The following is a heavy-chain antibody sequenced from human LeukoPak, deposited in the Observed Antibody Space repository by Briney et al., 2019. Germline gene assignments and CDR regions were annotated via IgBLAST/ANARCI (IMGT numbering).Heavy chain of an antibody. V-gene: IGHV4-59*08. J-gene: IGHJ4*02. CDR2: IYYSGST. CDR3: ARAVDTAMVSDY. D-gene: IGHD5-18*01. CDR1: GGSISSYY. Sequence: SETLSLTCTVSGGSISSYYWSWIRQPPGKGLEWIGYIYYSGSTNYNPSLKSRVTISLDTSKKQFSLKLSSVTAADTAVYYCARAVDTAMVSDYWGQGTLVTVSS.